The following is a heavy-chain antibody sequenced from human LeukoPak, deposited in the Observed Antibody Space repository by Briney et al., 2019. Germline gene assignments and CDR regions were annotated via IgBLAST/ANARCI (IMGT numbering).Heavy chain of an antibody. D-gene: IGHD3-3*02. CDR1: GYTFTGYY. CDR2: INPNSGGT. CDR3: ARDHKFAESFLGWFDP. Sequence: ASVKVSCKASGYTFTGYYMHWVRQAPGQGLEWMGRINPNSGGTNYAQKFQGRVTMTSDTSISTAYMELSRLRSDDTAVYYCARDHKFAESFLGWFDPWGQGTLVTVSS. J-gene: IGHJ5*02. V-gene: IGHV1-2*06.